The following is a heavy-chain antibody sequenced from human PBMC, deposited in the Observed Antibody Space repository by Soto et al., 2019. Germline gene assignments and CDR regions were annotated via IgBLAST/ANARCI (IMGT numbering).Heavy chain of an antibody. J-gene: IGHJ4*02. D-gene: IGHD2-15*01. V-gene: IGHV3-7*01. CDR3: ARDSGWRTAN. CDR2: IKQDGSEE. Sequence: EVQLVESGGGLVQPGGSLRLSCVVSGFTFSNYWMSWVRQAPGKGLEWVANIKQDGSEEYYVDSVKGLFTISRDNAKNSLYLQMNSLRYEDKAVYYCARDSGWRTANWGQGTLVTVSP. CDR1: GFTFSNYW.